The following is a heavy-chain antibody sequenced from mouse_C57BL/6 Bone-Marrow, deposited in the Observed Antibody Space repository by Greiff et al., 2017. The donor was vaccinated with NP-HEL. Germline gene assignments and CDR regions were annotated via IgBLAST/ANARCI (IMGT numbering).Heavy chain of an antibody. Sequence: QVQLQQPGAELVKPGASVKLSCKASGYTFTSYWMPWVKPRPGQGLEWIGMIHPNSGSTNYNEKFKSKATLTVDKSSSAAYMQLSSLTSEDSAVYYCARHYGTWYFDYWGQGTTLTVSS. D-gene: IGHD1-1*01. CDR1: GYTFTSYW. J-gene: IGHJ2*01. CDR2: IHPNSGST. V-gene: IGHV1-64*01. CDR3: ARHYGTWYFDY.